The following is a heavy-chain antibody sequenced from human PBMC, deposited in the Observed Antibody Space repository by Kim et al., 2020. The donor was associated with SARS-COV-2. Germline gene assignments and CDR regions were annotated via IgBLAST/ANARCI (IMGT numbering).Heavy chain of an antibody. CDR3: AREGPEDSYYYYYGMDV. V-gene: IGHV3-11*01. J-gene: IGHJ6*02. Sequence: VKGRFTISRDKAKNSLYLQMNSLRAEDTVVYYCAREGPEDSYYYYYGMDVWGQGTTVTVSS.